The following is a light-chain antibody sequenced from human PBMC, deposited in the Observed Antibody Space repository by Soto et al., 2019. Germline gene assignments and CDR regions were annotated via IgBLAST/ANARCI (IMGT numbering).Light chain of an antibody. CDR2: GAS. V-gene: IGKV3-15*01. CDR1: QSVSSN. Sequence: EIVMTQSPATLSVSSGERATLSCRASQSVSSNLAWYQQKPGQAPRLPIYGASTRATGIPARFSGSGSGTEFTLTISSLQSEDFAVYFCQQYYSWPPLTFGGGTKVDIK. J-gene: IGKJ4*01. CDR3: QQYYSWPPLT.